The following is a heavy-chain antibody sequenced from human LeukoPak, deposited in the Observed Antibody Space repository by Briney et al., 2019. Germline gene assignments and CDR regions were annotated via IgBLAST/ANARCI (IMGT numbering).Heavy chain of an antibody. V-gene: IGHV3-30*18. CDR2: ISYDGGNK. J-gene: IGHJ5*02. CDR3: ANPGQVLAENWLDP. Sequence: GGSLRPSRVASGFRFSNYGMHWVRQAPGKGLEWVAVISYDGGNKYYADSVEGRFTISRDNSKNTLYLQVNSLRAEDTAVYYCANPGQVLAENWLDPWGQGTLVTVSS. CDR1: GFRFSNYG. D-gene: IGHD2-2*01.